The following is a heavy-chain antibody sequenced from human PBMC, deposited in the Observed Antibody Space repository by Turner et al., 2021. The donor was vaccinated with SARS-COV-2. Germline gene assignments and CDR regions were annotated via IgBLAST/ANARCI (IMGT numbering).Heavy chain of an antibody. CDR3: AKDQYNSGWYSKDY. J-gene: IGHJ4*02. D-gene: IGHD6-19*01. V-gene: IGHV3-23*04. CDR2: IRASGGST. Sequence: EEKLVESGGDLVQPGKSLRLSCVGSGFTFSSYAMSWVRQAPGKGLEWVLSIRASGGSTYYADSVKGRFTISRDNSKNTLSLQMSSLRAEDTAVYYCAKDQYNSGWYSKDYWGQGTLVTVSS. CDR1: GFTFSSYA.